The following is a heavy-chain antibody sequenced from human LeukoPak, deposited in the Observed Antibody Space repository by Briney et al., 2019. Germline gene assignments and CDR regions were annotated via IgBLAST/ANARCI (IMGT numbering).Heavy chain of an antibody. V-gene: IGHV1-69*01. CDR3: ARSGQIAAAYYYYYYMDV. D-gene: IGHD6-13*01. Sequence: SVKVSCKASGGTFSSYAISWVRQAPGQGLEWMGGIIPIFGTANYAQKFQGRVTITADESTSTAYMELSSLRSEDTAVYYCARSGQIAAAYYYYYYMDVWGKGTTVTVSS. CDR1: GGTFSSYA. J-gene: IGHJ6*03. CDR2: IIPIFGTA.